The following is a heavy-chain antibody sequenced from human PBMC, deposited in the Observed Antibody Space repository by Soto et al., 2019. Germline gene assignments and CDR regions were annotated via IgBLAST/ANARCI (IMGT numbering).Heavy chain of an antibody. CDR3: AGQRVYCSNTSGFDY. D-gene: IGHD2-2*01. J-gene: IGHJ4*02. Sequence: QVQLVESGGGLVKPGGSLRLSCAASGFTFSDYYMSWIRQAPGKGLEWVSYMSSSGSTIYYADSVKGRFTISRDNAKNSLYLQMNIQRAEYTAEYYGAGQRVYCSNTSGFDYWGQGTLVTVSS. CDR2: MSSSGSTI. V-gene: IGHV3-11*01. CDR1: GFTFSDYY.